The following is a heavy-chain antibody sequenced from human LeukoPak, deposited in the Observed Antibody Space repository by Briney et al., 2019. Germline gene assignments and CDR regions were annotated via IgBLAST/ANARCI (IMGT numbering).Heavy chain of an antibody. CDR2: INPNSGGT. CDR3: ARDNSVGDIAWWFDP. J-gene: IGHJ5*02. CDR1: GYTFTDYY. D-gene: IGHD3-16*02. Sequence: ASVKVSCKASGYTFTDYYMHWVRQAPGQEPEWMGWINPNSGGTNYAQKFQGRVTMTRDTSIRTAYMELSRLRSEDTAVYYCARDNSVGDIAWWFDPWGQGTLVTVSS. V-gene: IGHV1-2*02.